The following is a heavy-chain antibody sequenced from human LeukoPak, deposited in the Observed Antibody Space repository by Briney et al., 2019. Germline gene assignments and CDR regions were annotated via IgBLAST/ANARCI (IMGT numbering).Heavy chain of an antibody. J-gene: IGHJ4*02. V-gene: IGHV1-2*02. CDR2: INPNSGGT. Sequence: ASVKVSCKASGYTFTGYYIHWVRQAPGQGPEWMGWINPNSGGTNYAQKFQGRVTMTRDTSISTAYMELSRLRSDDTAVYYCARDLKYYFDYWGQGTLVTVSS. CDR3: ARDLKYYFDY. CDR1: GYTFTGYY.